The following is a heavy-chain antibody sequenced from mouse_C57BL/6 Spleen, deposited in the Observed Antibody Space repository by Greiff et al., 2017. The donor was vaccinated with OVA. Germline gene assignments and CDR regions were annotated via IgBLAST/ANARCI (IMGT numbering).Heavy chain of an antibody. D-gene: IGHD2-4*01. CDR3: TREGGLRRFAY. CDR1: GFTFSSYA. V-gene: IGHV5-9-1*02. J-gene: IGHJ3*01. Sequence: DVMLVESGEGLVKPGGSLKLSCAASGFTFSSYAMSWVRQTPEKRLEWVAYISSGGDYIYYADTVKGRFTISRDNARNTLYLQMSSLKSEDTAMYYCTREGGLRRFAYWGQGTLVTVSA. CDR2: ISSGGDYI.